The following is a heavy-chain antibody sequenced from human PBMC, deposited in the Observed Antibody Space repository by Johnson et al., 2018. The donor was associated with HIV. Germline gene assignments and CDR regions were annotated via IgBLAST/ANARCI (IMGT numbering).Heavy chain of an antibody. CDR3: ARDPPSYGSGSYFRAFDI. CDR2: IGTAGVT. V-gene: IGHV3-13*01. Sequence: EVQLVESGGGVVQPGRSLRLSCAASGFTFSSYAMHWVRQAPGKGLEWVSAIGTAGVTYYPGSVKGRFTISRENAKNSLYLQMNSLRAEDTAVYYCARDPPSYGSGSYFRAFDIWGQGTMVTVSS. J-gene: IGHJ3*02. CDR1: GFTFSSYA. D-gene: IGHD3-10*01.